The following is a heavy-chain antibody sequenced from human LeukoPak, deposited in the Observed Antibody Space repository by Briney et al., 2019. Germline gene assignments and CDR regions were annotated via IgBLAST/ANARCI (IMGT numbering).Heavy chain of an antibody. CDR3: ATDYAPYPTSPDGGSDAFDI. J-gene: IGHJ3*02. Sequence: ASVKVSCKASGYTFTGYAIHWVRQAPGQGLEWMGGIIPIFGTANYAQKFQGRVTITADESTSTAYMELSSLRSEDTAVYYCATDYAPYPTSPDGGSDAFDIWGQGTMVTVSS. CDR1: GYTFTGYA. D-gene: IGHD4-17*01. CDR2: IIPIFGTA. V-gene: IGHV1-69*13.